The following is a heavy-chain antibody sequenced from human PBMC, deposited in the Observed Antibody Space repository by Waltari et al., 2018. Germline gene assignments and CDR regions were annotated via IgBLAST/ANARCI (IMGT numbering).Heavy chain of an antibody. V-gene: IGHV4-34*01. D-gene: IGHD3-10*01. CDR3: ARLAGSYTKRDY. Sequence: QVQLQQWGAGLLKPSETLSLTCAVYGGSFSGYYWSWIRQPPGKGLEWIGEINHSGSTNYNPSLKSRVTISVDTSKNQFSLKLSSVTAADTAVYYCARLAGSYTKRDYWGQGTLVTVSS. J-gene: IGHJ4*02. CDR2: INHSGST. CDR1: GGSFSGYY.